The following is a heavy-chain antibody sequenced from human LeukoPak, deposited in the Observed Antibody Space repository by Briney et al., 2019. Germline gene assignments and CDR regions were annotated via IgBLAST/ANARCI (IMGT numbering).Heavy chain of an antibody. Sequence: GGSLRLSCAASGFTFSHYAMTWVRQGPGQGLEWVSTVSESGDSIYYADSVKGRFIISRDNSKNTMYLQMNSLRAEDTATYYCAKGGPQFFDYWGQGTLVTVSS. D-gene: IGHD5-24*01. V-gene: IGHV3-23*01. CDR2: VSESGDSI. CDR3: AKGGPQFFDY. CDR1: GFTFSHYA. J-gene: IGHJ4*02.